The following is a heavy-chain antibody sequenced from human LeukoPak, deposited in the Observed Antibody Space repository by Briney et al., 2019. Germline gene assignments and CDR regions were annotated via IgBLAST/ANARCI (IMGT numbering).Heavy chain of an antibody. J-gene: IGHJ6*03. Sequence: PGGSLRLSCAAAGFTFSSYGMHWVRQAPGKGLEWVAVISYDGSNKYYADSVKGRFTISRDNSKNTLYLQMNSLRAEDTAVYYCAKVGGLGWFGELSMVYYMDVWGKGTTVTVSS. CDR2: ISYDGSNK. V-gene: IGHV3-30*18. D-gene: IGHD3-10*01. CDR1: GFTFSSYG. CDR3: AKVGGLGWFGELSMVYYMDV.